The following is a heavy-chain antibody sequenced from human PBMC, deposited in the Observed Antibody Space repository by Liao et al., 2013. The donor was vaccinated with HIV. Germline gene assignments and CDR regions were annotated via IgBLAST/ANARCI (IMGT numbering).Heavy chain of an antibody. CDR2: IHNTATT. CDR3: ARCHYFYDGNAYSMSHAS. J-gene: IGHJ5*02. V-gene: IGHV4-39*07. CDR1: GGSITSITYS. D-gene: IGHD3-22*01. Sequence: QLHLQESGPGLVKPSETLSLTCSVSGGSITSITYSWGWIRQPPGKGLEWIGSIHNTATTYYNPSLKSRVSISVDTSKNQFSLRLNSVTAADTAVYFCARCHYFYDGNAYSMSHASWGQGTLVTVSS.